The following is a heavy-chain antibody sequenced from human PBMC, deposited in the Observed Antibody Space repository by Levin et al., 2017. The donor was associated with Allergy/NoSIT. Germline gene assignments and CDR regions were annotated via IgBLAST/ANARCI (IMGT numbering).Heavy chain of an antibody. J-gene: IGHJ6*02. CDR2: IGIAGDT. CDR3: VRDPSGWGMDV. CDR1: GFIFSSYD. Sequence: GESLKISCAASGFIFSSYDMHWIRQTTEKGLEWVSAIGIAGDTHYSSSVKGRFTISRENAKNSLYLQMNTLRAGDTAKYYCVRDPSGWGMDVWGQGTTVIVSS. D-gene: IGHD3-10*01. V-gene: IGHV3-13*01.